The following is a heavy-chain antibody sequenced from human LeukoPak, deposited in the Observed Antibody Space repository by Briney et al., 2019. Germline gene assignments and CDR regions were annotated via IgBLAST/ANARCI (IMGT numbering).Heavy chain of an antibody. Sequence: ADTLSLTYSLSGGSISSYYWSWIRQPPGKGLEWIGYIYYSGSTNYNPSLKSRVTISVDTSKNQFSLKLSSVTAADTAVYYCARSKGDYWGQGTLVTVSS. CDR3: ARSKGDY. V-gene: IGHV4-59*07. CDR2: IYYSGST. J-gene: IGHJ4*02. CDR1: GGSISSYY.